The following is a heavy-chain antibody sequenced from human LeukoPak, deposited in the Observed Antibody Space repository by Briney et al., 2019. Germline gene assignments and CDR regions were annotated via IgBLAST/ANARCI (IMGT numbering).Heavy chain of an antibody. CDR3: ASVVAAIIQDFGMDL. V-gene: IGHV1-2*02. Sequence: GASVKVSFKASGYTFTDYYMNWVRQAPGQGLEGMGWINPNSGGTNYAQKFQGRVTITRDTSISPAYMELSRLRSDDPAVYYCASVVAAIIQDFGMDLWGQGPTVTVSS. D-gene: IGHD2-15*01. CDR2: INPNSGGT. CDR1: GYTFTDYY. J-gene: IGHJ6*02.